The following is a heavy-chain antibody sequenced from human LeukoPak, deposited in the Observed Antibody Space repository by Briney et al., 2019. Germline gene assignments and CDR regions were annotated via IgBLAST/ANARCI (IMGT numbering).Heavy chain of an antibody. V-gene: IGHV4-38-2*01. CDR3: AGYYDFWSGYSSFDY. CDR1: GYSISSGYY. CDR2: IYHSGST. Sequence: PSETLSLTCAVSGYSISSGYYWGWLRQPPGKGLEWIGSIYHSGSTYYNPSLKSRVTISVDTSKNQFSLKLSSVTAADTAVYYCAGYYDFWSGYSSFDYWGQGTLVTVSS. D-gene: IGHD3-3*01. J-gene: IGHJ4*02.